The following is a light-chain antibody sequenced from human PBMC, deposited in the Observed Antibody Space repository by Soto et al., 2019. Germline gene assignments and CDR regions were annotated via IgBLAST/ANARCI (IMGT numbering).Light chain of an antibody. CDR2: QTS. J-gene: IGKJ1*01. V-gene: IGKV3-20*01. CDR3: QQYGSSGT. CDR1: QSVSSN. Sequence: EIVMTQSPVTLSVSPGERATLSCRASQSVSSNVAWYQQKPGQAPRLLIYQTSARATGIPGRFSGSGSGTDFTLTISRLEPEDFAVYYCQQYGSSGTFGQGTKVDIK.